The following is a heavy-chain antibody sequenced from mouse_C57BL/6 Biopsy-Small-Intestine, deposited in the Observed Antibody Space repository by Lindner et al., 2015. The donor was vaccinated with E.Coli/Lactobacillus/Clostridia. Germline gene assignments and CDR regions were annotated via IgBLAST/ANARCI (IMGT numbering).Heavy chain of an antibody. CDR1: GYTFTSYG. CDR3: ARLQGFYYALDY. CDR2: FYPRSGIT. V-gene: IGHV1-81*01. Sequence: VQLQESGAELARPGASVKLSCKASGYTFTSYGISWVKQRTGQGLEWIGEFYPRSGITYYNENFKGKATLTADKSSSTAYMQLSSLTSEDSAVYYCARLQGFYYALDYWGQGTSVTVSS. D-gene: IGHD2-12*01. J-gene: IGHJ4*01.